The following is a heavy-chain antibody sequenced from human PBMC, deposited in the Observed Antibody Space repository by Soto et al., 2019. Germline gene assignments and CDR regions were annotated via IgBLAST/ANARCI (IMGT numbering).Heavy chain of an antibody. D-gene: IGHD6-19*01. CDR3: VRVAYSNGWILDH. V-gene: IGHV3-7*01. CDR1: AFTFSSYW. J-gene: IGHJ4*02. Sequence: GWSLRLSCAASAFTFSSYWMSWVRQTPGRGLEWVANIKQDGRERYYVDSVKGRFTISRDNAKNSLYLQMNSLRGEDTAVYFCVRVAYSNGWILDHWGQGTLGTVSS. CDR2: IKQDGRER.